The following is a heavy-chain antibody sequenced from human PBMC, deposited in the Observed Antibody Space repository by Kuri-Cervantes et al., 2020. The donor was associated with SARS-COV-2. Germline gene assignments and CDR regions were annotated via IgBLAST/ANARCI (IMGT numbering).Heavy chain of an antibody. CDR2: ISGSGGST. V-gene: IGHV3-23*01. Sequence: GGSLRLSCAASGFTFSSYAMSWVRQAPGKGLEWVSAISGSGGSTYYADSVKGRSTISRDKSKNTLYLQMNSLRAEDTAVYYCARDLRLGKSLDYWGQGTMVTVSS. D-gene: IGHD3-9*01. CDR3: ARDLRLGKSLDY. J-gene: IGHJ4*02. CDR1: GFTFSSYA.